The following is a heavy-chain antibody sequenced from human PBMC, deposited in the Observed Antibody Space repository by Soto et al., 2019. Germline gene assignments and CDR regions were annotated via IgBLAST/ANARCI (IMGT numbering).Heavy chain of an antibody. CDR1: GGTFSSYA. D-gene: IGHD3-22*01. CDR2: INASNGTT. V-gene: IGHV1-3*01. J-gene: IGHJ4*02. Sequence: GASVKVSCKASGGTFSSYAISWVRQAPGQRLEWMGWINASNGTTNYAQKFQGRVTITRDTSASTAYMELSSLRSEDTAVYYCARAWKYYDSSGYFLDYWGQGTLVTVSS. CDR3: ARAWKYYDSSGYFLDY.